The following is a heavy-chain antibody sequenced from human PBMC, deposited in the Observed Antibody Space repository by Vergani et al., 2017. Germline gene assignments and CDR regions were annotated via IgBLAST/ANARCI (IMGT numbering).Heavy chain of an antibody. Sequence: QVQLQESGPGLVKPSQTLSLTCTVSGGSISSGGYYWSWIRQHPGKGLEWIGYIYYSGSTYYNPSLKSRVTISVDTSKNQFSLQLSSVTAADTAVYYCARDTTYGDYGGVDYWGQGTLVTVSS. CDR2: IYYSGST. CDR3: ARDTTYGDYGGVDY. D-gene: IGHD4-17*01. V-gene: IGHV4-31*03. CDR1: GGSISSGGYY. J-gene: IGHJ4*02.